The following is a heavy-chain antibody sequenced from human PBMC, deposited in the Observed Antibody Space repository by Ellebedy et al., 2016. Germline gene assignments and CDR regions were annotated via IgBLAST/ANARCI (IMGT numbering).Heavy chain of an antibody. CDR1: GFTFSSYA. CDR3: AKVYRTHDYGDPSDFDY. CDR2: ISGSGGST. V-gene: IGHV3-23*01. J-gene: IGHJ4*02. D-gene: IGHD4-17*01. Sequence: GESLKISCAASGFTFSSYAMSWVRQAPGKGLEWVSAISGSGGSTYYADSVKGRFTISRDNSKNTLYLQMNSLRAEDTAVYYCAKVYRTHDYGDPSDFDYWGQGTLVTVSS.